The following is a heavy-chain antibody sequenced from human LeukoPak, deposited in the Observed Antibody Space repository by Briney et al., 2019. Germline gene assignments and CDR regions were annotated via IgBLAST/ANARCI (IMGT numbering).Heavy chain of an antibody. D-gene: IGHD1-14*01. CDR1: GFTFSSYA. CDR3: ARGVEPLAANTLAY. CDR2: LYRDGNT. Sequence: PGGSLRLSCAASGFTFSSYAMTWVRQAPGKGLDWVSVLYRDGNTKYADSVQGRFTISRDNSKNTLYLEMNSLRPDDTAVYYCARGVEPLAANTLAYWGQGTLVTVSS. V-gene: IGHV3-53*01. J-gene: IGHJ4*02.